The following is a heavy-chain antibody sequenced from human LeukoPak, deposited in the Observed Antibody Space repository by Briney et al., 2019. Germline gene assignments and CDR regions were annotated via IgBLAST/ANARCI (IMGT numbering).Heavy chain of an antibody. CDR2: ISYDGSNK. CDR1: GFTFSSYA. J-gene: IGHJ4*02. D-gene: IGHD4-23*01. V-gene: IGHV3-30-3*01. Sequence: PGRSLRLSCAASGFTFSSYAMHWVRQAPGKGLEWVAVISYDGSNKYYADSVKGRFTISRDNSNNTLYLQMNSLRAEDTAVYYCARGSGGNSYFDYWGQGTLVTVSS. CDR3: ARGSGGNSYFDY.